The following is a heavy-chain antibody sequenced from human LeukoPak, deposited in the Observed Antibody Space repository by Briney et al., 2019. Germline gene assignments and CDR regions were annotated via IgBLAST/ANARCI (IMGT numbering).Heavy chain of an antibody. D-gene: IGHD6-13*01. CDR1: GFTFSSYG. V-gene: IGHV3-33*01. CDR3: ARNDGYSSSWYYYYYYGMDV. Sequence: RGSLRLSCAASGFTFSSYGMHWVRQAPGKGLEWVAVIWYDGSNKYSADSVKGRFTITRANSKNTLYLQMNSLRAEDTAVYYCARNDGYSSSWYYYYYYGMDVWGQGTTVTVSS. CDR2: IWYDGSNK. J-gene: IGHJ6*02.